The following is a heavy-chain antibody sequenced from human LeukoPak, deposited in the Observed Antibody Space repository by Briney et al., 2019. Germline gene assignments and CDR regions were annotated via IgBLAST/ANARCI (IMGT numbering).Heavy chain of an antibody. CDR2: IYHSGVT. CDR3: ARLRTGFYGHY. D-gene: IGHD3/OR15-3a*01. J-gene: IGHJ4*02. Sequence: PSETLSLTCAVSGYSISSDFFWGWIRPPPGKGLEGIGNIYHSGVTNYNPSLKRRVTISVDRSKNQFSLQLSFVTAADTAVYYCARLRTGFYGHYWGQGTLVTVSS. CDR1: GYSISSDFF. V-gene: IGHV4-38-2*01.